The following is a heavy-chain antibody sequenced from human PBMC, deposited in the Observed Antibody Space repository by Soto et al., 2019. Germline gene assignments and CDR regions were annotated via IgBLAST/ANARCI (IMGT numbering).Heavy chain of an antibody. CDR3: AKESHTMIVRGSDY. Sequence: GGSLRLSCAASGSTFSSYAMSWVRQAPGKGLEWVSAISGSGGSTYYADSVKGRFTISRDNSKNTLYLQMNSLRAEDTAVYYCAKESHTMIVRGSDYWGQGTLVTSPQ. D-gene: IGHD3-22*01. CDR2: ISGSGGST. V-gene: IGHV3-23*01. J-gene: IGHJ4*02. CDR1: GSTFSSYA.